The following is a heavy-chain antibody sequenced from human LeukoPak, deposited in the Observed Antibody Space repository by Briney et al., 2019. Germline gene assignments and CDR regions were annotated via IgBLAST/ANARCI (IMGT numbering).Heavy chain of an antibody. J-gene: IGHJ4*02. CDR1: GYTFTGYY. V-gene: IGHV1-2*02. CDR3: GSGYDSSGCSNY. CDR2: INPNTGGT. Sequence: ASVKVSCKASGYTFTGYYMHWVRQAPGQGLEWMGWINPNTGGTNYAQKFQGRVTMTRDTSISTAYMELSRLSSDDTAVYYWGSGYDSSGCSNYWGQGTLVTVSS. D-gene: IGHD3-22*01.